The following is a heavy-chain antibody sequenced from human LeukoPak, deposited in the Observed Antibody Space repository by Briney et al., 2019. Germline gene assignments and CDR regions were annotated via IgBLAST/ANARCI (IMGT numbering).Heavy chain of an antibody. D-gene: IGHD6-13*01. CDR3: AVSIAAAVLLPLIDY. CDR2: IIPIFGTA. Sequence: SVKVSCKASGGTFSSYAISWVRQAPGQGLEWMGGIIPIFGTANYAQEFQGRVTITADKSTSTAYMELSSLRSEDTAVYYCAVSIAAAVLLPLIDYWGQGTLVTVSS. CDR1: GGTFSSYA. V-gene: IGHV1-69*06. J-gene: IGHJ4*02.